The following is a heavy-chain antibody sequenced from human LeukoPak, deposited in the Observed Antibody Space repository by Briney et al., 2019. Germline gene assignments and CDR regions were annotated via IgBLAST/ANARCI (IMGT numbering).Heavy chain of an antibody. Sequence: GGSLRLSCAASGFTFSSYDMHRVRQAPGKGLEWVAFIRYDGSNKYYADSVKGRFTISRDNSKNTLYLQMNSLRAEDTAVYYCAKDLIVVVPAAIRIFEEYYYYYMDVWGKGTTVTVSS. V-gene: IGHV3-30*02. D-gene: IGHD2-2*01. J-gene: IGHJ6*03. CDR2: IRYDGSNK. CDR3: AKDLIVVVPAAIRIFEEYYYYYMDV. CDR1: GFTFSSYD.